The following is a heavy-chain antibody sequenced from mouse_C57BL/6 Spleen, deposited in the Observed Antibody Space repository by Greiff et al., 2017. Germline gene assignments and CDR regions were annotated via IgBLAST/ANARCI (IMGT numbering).Heavy chain of an antibody. CDR1: GYSFTDYY. V-gene: IGHV1-39*01. J-gene: IGHJ4*01. CDR3: GRDGDSWYAFDY. CDR2: INPSYGTT. Sequence: VQLQQSGPELVKPGASVKISCKASGYSFTDYYMNWVKQSPGKSLEWIGEINPSYGTTSYNEKFKGKATLTVDQSSSTAYMQLNSLTSEDSAVYYCGRDGDSWYAFDYWGQGTTVTVSS. D-gene: IGHD1-1*02.